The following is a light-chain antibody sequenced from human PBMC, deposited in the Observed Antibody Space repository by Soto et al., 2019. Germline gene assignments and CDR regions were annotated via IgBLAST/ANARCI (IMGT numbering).Light chain of an antibody. CDR1: QSVLYSSNNKNY. Sequence: DIVMTQSPDSLAVSLGERATINCRSSQSVLYSSNNKNYLAWYQQKPGQPPKLLIYWASTRESGVPDRFSGSGSGTDFSLTINSLQAEDVAVYSCQQYYSTPITFGQGTRLEIK. CDR3: QQYYSTPIT. V-gene: IGKV4-1*01. J-gene: IGKJ5*01. CDR2: WAS.